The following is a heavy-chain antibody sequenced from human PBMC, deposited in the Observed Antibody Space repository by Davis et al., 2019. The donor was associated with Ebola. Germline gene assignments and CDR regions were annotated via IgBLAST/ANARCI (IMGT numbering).Heavy chain of an antibody. CDR2: IRSKAYGGTT. Sequence: GGSLRLSCTASGFTFGDYAMNWVRQAPGKGLEWVGFIRSKAYGGTTKYAASVKGRFTISRDDSKSFAYLQMNSLKTEDTAVYYCTRDLKQPPPSYYYGMDVWGQGTTVTVSS. CDR3: TRDLKQPPPSYYYGMDV. CDR1: GFTFGDYA. V-gene: IGHV3-49*04. J-gene: IGHJ6*02. D-gene: IGHD6-13*01.